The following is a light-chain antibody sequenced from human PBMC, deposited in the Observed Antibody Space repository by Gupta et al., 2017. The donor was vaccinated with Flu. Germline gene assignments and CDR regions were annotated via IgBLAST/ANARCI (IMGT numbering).Light chain of an antibody. Sequence: DIVMTQSPDSLAVSLGERATISCKSSQSVLYSSNNKNCLSWYQQKPGQPPKLLIYWASTRESGVPDRCSVSGSGTEFSITIRSLQAEDVAVYYGPTYIGASWMLGQGPTVEIK. CDR2: WAS. CDR1: QSVLYSSNNKNC. J-gene: IGKJ1*01. CDR3: PTYIGASWM. V-gene: IGKV4-1*01.